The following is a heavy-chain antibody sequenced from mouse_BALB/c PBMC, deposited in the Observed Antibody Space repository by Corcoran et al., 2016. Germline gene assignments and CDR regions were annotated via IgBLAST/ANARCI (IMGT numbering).Heavy chain of an antibody. CDR3: AANWFYAMDY. V-gene: IGHV1-84*02. CDR2: IYPGSGNT. J-gene: IGHJ4*01. Sequence: QIQLQQSGPELVKPGASVKISCKASGYTFTDYYINWVKQKPGQGREWIGWIYPGSGNTKYNEKFKGKATLTVDTSSSTAYMQLSSLTSEDTAVYFCAANWFYAMDYWGQGTSVTVSS. CDR1: GYTFTDYY. D-gene: IGHD4-1*01.